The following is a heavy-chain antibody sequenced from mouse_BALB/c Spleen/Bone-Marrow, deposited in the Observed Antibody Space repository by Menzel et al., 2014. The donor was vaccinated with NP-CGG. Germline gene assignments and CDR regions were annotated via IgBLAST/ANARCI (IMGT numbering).Heavy chain of an antibody. D-gene: IGHD2-4*01. CDR3: ARHAYYDQTEVSFVY. V-gene: IGHV5-9-2*01. CDR1: GSSFDSYG. Sequence: EVNLVESGGGLVKSGGSLKLSCAASGSSFDSYGMSWVRQTPEKRLEWVATISGGGSYTFYPDSVKGRFTISRDNAKNNLYLQLSSLRSEDTGLYYCARHAYYDQTEVSFVYWGQGTLVTVSA. J-gene: IGHJ3*01. CDR2: ISGGGSYT.